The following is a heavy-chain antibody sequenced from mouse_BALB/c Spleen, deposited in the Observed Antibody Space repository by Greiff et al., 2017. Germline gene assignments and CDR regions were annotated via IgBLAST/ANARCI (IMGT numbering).Heavy chain of an antibody. CDR1: GYTFSSYW. V-gene: IGHV1-9*01. CDR2: ILPGSGST. CDR3: ARRGLRYYAMDY. Sequence: QVHVKQSGAELMKPGASVKISCKATGYTFSSYWIEWVKQRPGHGLEWIGEILPGSGSTNYNEKFKGTATFTADTSSNTAYMQLSSLTSEDSAVYYCARRGLRYYAMDYWGQRTSVTVSS. D-gene: IGHD2-4*01. J-gene: IGHJ4*01.